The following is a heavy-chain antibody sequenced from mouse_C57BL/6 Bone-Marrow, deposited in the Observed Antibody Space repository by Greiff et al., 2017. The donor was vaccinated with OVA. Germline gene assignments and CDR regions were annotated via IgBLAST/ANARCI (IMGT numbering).Heavy chain of an antibody. D-gene: IGHD1-1*01. Sequence: EVQLQQSGAELVKPGASVKLSCTASGFTITDYYMHWVKQRPEQGLEWIGRIDPEDGETNYAPKFTGKATLTADTSSNTAYLQLSSLTSEDAAVDYYATHYGSSPMDYWGQGTSVTVSS. CDR2: IDPEDGET. J-gene: IGHJ4*01. CDR3: ATHYGSSPMDY. V-gene: IGHV14-2*01. CDR1: GFTITDYY.